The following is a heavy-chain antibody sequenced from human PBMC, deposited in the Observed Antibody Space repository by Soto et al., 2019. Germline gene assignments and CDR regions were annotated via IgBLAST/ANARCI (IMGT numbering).Heavy chain of an antibody. D-gene: IGHD3-3*01. CDR2: INSDGSSI. CDR1: GFTFSRYW. J-gene: IGHJ4*02. V-gene: IGHV3-74*01. Sequence: EVQLVESGGDLVQPGGFLRLSCATSGFTFSRYWMHWVRQVPGKGLVWVSRINSDGSSISYSDSVKGRFTISRDNAKNMLYLKMNSLRVEDTAVYYCARLPVDTITSLDYWGQGTLVTVSS. CDR3: ARLPVDTITSLDY.